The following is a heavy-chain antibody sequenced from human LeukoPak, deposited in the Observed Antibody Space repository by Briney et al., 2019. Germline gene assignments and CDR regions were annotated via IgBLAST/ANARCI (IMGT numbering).Heavy chain of an antibody. Sequence: GESLKISCKASGYPFTFSWIGWVRQMPGKGLEWRGIIYLGDSDTRYSPSLEGQVTMSVDKSINTAYLQWSSLKASDTAMYYCARLGYCSRGTCFAFDSWGQGTLVTVSS. CDR1: GYPFTFSW. CDR2: IYLGDSDT. V-gene: IGHV5-51*01. CDR3: ARLGYCSRGTCFAFDS. D-gene: IGHD2-15*01. J-gene: IGHJ4*02.